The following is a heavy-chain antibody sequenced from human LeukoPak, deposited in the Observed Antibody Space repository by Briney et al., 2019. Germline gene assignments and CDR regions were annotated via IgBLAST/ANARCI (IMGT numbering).Heavy chain of an antibody. J-gene: IGHJ3*02. V-gene: IGHV4-59*01. CDR1: GGSISSYY. CDR3: AREPSYYDILTGYYGYDAFDI. D-gene: IGHD3-9*01. CDR2: IYYSGST. Sequence: SETLSLTCTVSGGSISSYYWSWIRQPPGKGLEWIGYIYYSGSTNYNPSLKSRVTISVDASKNQFSLKLSSVTAADTAVYYCAREPSYYDILTGYYGYDAFDIWGQGTMVTVSS.